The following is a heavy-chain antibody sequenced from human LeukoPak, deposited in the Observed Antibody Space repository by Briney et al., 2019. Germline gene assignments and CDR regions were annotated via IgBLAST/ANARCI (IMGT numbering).Heavy chain of an antibody. V-gene: IGHV3-49*04. CDR3: TRVSYNSDWN. J-gene: IGHJ4*02. CDR2: IRSTAYGGTT. Sequence: GGSLRLSCAASGFTFSSYGMNWVRQAPGKGLEWVGFIRSTAYGGTTEYAASVKGRFTISRDDSKSIAYLQMNSLKTEDTAMYYCTRVSYNSDWNWGQGTLVTVSS. CDR1: GFTFSSYG. D-gene: IGHD6-19*01.